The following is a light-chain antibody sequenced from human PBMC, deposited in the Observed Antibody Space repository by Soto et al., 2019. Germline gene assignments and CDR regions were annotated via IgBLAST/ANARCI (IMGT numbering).Light chain of an antibody. V-gene: IGLV1-44*01. CDR1: YSNLKTNT. CDR3: AAWDDSLNGRV. CDR2: SNN. Sequence: QPVLTQPPSASGTPGQRVSISCSGSYSNLKTNTVNWYQHLPGTAPKLLIFSNNQRPSGVPDRFSGSKSGTSASLAITGLQSEDEADYYCAAWDDSLNGRVFGGGTKVTVL. J-gene: IGLJ2*01.